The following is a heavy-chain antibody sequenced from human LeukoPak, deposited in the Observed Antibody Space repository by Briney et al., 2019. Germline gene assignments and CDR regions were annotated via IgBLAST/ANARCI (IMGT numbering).Heavy chain of an antibody. D-gene: IGHD3-10*01. CDR2: IYYSGST. CDR3: ARLYGSGSYFLTPLDY. J-gene: IGHJ4*02. CDR1: GGSISSSSYY. Sequence: PSETLSLTCTVSGGSISSSSYYWGWIRQPPGKGLEWVGSIYYSGSTYYNPSLKSRVTLSVDTSENQFSLKLSSVTAADTAVYYCARLYGSGSYFLTPLDYWGQGTLVTVSS. V-gene: IGHV4-39*01.